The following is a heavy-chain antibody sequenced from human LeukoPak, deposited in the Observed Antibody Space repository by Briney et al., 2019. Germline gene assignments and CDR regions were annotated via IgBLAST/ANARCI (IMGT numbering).Heavy chain of an antibody. J-gene: IGHJ6*03. CDR3: ARVAHGDYYYYYMDV. Sequence: SETLSLTCTVSGGSISSGSYYWSWLRQPAGKELEWIGRIYTSGSTNYNPSLKSRVTISVDTSKNQFSLKLSSVTAADTAVYYCARVAHGDYYYYYMDVWGKGTTLTVSS. V-gene: IGHV4-61*02. CDR1: GGSISSGSYY. D-gene: IGHD2-8*01. CDR2: IYTSGST.